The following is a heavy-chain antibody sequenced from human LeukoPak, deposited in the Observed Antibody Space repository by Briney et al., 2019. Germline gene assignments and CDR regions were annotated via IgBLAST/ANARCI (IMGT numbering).Heavy chain of an antibody. Sequence: SETLSLTCAVYGGSFSGYYWSWIRQPPGKGLEWIGEINHSGSTNYNPSLNSRVTISVDTSKNQFSLKLSSVTAADTAVYYCARGRYYYDSSGYYYEYYYYGMDVWGQGTTVTVSS. D-gene: IGHD3-22*01. V-gene: IGHV4-34*01. J-gene: IGHJ6*02. CDR1: GGSFSGYY. CDR2: INHSGST. CDR3: ARGRYYYDSSGYYYEYYYYGMDV.